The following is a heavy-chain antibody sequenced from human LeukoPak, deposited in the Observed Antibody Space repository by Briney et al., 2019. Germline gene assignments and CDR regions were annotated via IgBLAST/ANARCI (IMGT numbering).Heavy chain of an antibody. CDR3: AGGSLVRQFDY. CDR1: GFTVSSIF. D-gene: IGHD6-13*01. Sequence: GGSLRLSCAASGFTVSSIFMNWVRQAPGKGLEWVSVIYPDGSTYYADSMKGRFTISRDNSENTLYLQINSLRAEDTAVYYCAGGSLVRQFDYWGQGTLVTVSS. V-gene: IGHV3-53*01. J-gene: IGHJ4*02. CDR2: IYPDGST.